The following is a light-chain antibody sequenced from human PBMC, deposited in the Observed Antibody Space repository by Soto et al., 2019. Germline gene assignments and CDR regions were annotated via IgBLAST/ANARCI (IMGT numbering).Light chain of an antibody. CDR1: QTISSW. Sequence: HLARPRFTQKRSLGDRGTLTCRASQTISSWLAWYQQKPGKAPKLLIYKASTLKSGVPSRFSGSGSGTEFTLTISSLQPDDFATYYCQQHNSFSIPFGQGTRLEI. CDR2: KAS. V-gene: IGKV1-5*03. J-gene: IGKJ5*01. CDR3: QQHNSFSIP.